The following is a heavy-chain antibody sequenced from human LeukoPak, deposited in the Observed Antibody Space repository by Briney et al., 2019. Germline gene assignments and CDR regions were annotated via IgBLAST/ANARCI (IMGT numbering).Heavy chain of an antibody. V-gene: IGHV3-7*03. Sequence: GGSLRLSCAASGFTFSSYWMSWVRQAPGKGLEWVANIKQDGSGKYYVDSVKGRFAISRDNAKNSLFLQMNSLRAEDTAVYYCARDTAGADYWGQGTLVTVSS. CDR3: ARDTAGADY. CDR2: IKQDGSGK. CDR1: GFTFSSYW. D-gene: IGHD1-1*01. J-gene: IGHJ4*02.